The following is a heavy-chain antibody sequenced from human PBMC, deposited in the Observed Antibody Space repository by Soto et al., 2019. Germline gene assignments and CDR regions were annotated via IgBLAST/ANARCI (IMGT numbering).Heavy chain of an antibody. D-gene: IGHD6-6*01. Sequence: EVQLLESGGGLVQPGGSLGISCAALGFPFSSFAITWVRLAPGKGLDWVEGISGSGESSYYPDSGRGRLTISRANSKNTLYLQMNSLRDEHTAVYFCAKVPCHLVHTHYFHSWGQGTLVTVSS. CDR3: AKVPCHLVHTHYFHS. J-gene: IGHJ4*02. CDR2: ISGSGESS. CDR1: GFPFSSFA. V-gene: IGHV3-23*01.